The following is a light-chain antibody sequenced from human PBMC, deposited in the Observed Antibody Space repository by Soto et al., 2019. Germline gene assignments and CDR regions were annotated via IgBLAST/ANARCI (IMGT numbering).Light chain of an antibody. CDR3: QQYNDWPPT. Sequence: EIVMTQSPATLSVSPGERATLSCRASQSVSSDLAWYQQKPGQAPRLLIYGASSRATGIPDRFSGSGSGTEFTLSIGSLQSEDFAVYYCQQYNDWPPTFGQGTKVDIK. V-gene: IGKV3D-15*01. CDR2: GAS. CDR1: QSVSSD. J-gene: IGKJ1*01.